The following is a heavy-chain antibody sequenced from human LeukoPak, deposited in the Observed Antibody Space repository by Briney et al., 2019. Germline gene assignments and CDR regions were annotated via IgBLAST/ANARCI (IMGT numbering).Heavy chain of an antibody. CDR3: AGSRAYYFDY. Sequence: PSETLSLTCTVSGASITSYYWSWIRRPPGEGLEWIGYIYYSGSTKYDPSLKSRSTISIDTSKNQFSLKLSSVTAADTAVYYCAGSRAYYFDYWGQGALVTVSS. V-gene: IGHV4-59*13. CDR1: GASITSYY. CDR2: IYYSGST. J-gene: IGHJ4*02.